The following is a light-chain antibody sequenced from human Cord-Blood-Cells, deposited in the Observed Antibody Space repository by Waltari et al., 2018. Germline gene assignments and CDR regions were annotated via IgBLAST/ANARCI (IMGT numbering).Light chain of an antibody. CDR1: SSDVGSYNL. CDR2: EGS. V-gene: IGLV2-23*01. CDR3: CSYAGSSTV. Sequence: QSALTQPASVSGSPGQSITISCTGTSSDVGSYNLVSWYQRHPGKAPILLIYEGSKRPAGVSNRCSGSKSGNTASLTISGLQAEDEADYYCCSYAGSSTVFGGGTKLTVL. J-gene: IGLJ3*02.